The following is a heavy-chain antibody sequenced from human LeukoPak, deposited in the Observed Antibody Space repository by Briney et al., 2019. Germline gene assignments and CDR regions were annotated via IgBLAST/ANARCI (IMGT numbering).Heavy chain of an antibody. CDR2: LYSSGIT. Sequence: PGGSLRLSCAASGFTVSSTYMRWVRQAPGQGLEWVSLLYSSGITFYAESVQGRFTISRDNSKNTLYLQMNSLRAEDTAIYYCARDSSSFPNYFDFWGQGTLVTVSS. J-gene: IGHJ4*02. CDR3: ARDSSSFPNYFDF. CDR1: GFTVSSTY. V-gene: IGHV3-53*01. D-gene: IGHD3-3*02.